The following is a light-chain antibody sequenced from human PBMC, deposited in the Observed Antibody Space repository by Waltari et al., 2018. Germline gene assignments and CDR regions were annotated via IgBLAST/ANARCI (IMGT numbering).Light chain of an antibody. Sequence: EIELTQSPGTLSLSPGDRAALSCRASESIANDYLAWYQQKPGQAPRLLIYGTSSRATDIPDRFSGSGSGTEFSLVISRLEPEDFAVYYCQQCHGSPITFGQGTRLEI. CDR3: QQCHGSPIT. CDR1: ESIANDY. V-gene: IGKV3-20*01. CDR2: GTS. J-gene: IGKJ5*01.